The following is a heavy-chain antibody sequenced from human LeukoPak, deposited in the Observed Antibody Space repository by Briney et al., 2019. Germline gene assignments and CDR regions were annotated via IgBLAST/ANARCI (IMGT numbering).Heavy chain of an antibody. CDR1: GGTFSSYA. D-gene: IGHD3-22*01. CDR2: IIPIFGTA. CDR3: ARDTPAPYYYDSSGPPGGY. V-gene: IGHV1-69*05. Sequence: SVKVSCKASGGTFSSYAISWVRQAPGQGLEWMGGIIPIFGTANYAQKFQGRVTITTDESTSTAYMELSSLRSEDTAVYYCARDTPAPYYYDSSGPPGGYWGQGTLVTVSS. J-gene: IGHJ4*02.